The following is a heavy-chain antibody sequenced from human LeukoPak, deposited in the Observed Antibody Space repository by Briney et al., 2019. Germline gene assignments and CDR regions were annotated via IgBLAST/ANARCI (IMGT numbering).Heavy chain of an antibody. J-gene: IGHJ4*02. CDR1: GFTVSSNY. D-gene: IGHD6-13*01. CDR3: ARGRSWSFDF. V-gene: IGHV3-7*04. Sequence: GGSLRLSCAASGFTVSSNYMSWVRQAPGKGLEWVANIKQDGSEKYYVDSVKGRFTGSRDNAKNSLYLQMNSLRAEDTAVYYCARGRSWSFDFWGQGTLVIVSS. CDR2: IKQDGSEK.